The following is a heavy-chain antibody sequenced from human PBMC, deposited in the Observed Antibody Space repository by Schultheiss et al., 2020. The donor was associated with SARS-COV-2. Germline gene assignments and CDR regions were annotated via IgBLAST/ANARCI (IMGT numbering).Heavy chain of an antibody. CDR3: ARDYGDYYYYGMDV. Sequence: SETLSLTCTVSGGSISSGGYYWSWIRQPPGKGLEWIGEIYHSGSTNYNPSLKSRVTISVDTSKNQFSLKLSSVTAADTAVYYCARDYGDYYYYGMDVWGQGTTVTVSS. V-gene: IGHV4-61*08. CDR2: IYHSGST. J-gene: IGHJ6*02. D-gene: IGHD4-17*01. CDR1: GGSISSGGYY.